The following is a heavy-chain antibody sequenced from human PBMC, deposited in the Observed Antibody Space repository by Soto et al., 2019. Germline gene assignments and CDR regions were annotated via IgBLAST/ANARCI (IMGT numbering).Heavy chain of an antibody. Sequence: GGSLRLSCAASGFTFSSYAMHWVRQAPGKGLEWVAVISYDGSNKYYADSVKGRFTISRDNSKNTLYLQMNSLRAEDTAVYYCAREHTEYYYDSSGPEDAFDIWGQGTMVTVSS. D-gene: IGHD3-22*01. CDR3: AREHTEYYYDSSGPEDAFDI. CDR1: GFTFSSYA. V-gene: IGHV3-30-3*01. CDR2: ISYDGSNK. J-gene: IGHJ3*02.